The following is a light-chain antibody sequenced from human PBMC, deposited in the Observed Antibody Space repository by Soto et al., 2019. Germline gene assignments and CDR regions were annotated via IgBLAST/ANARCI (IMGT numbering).Light chain of an antibody. Sequence: QSVLTQPPSVSGAPGQRVTISCTGSSINIGAGYDVHWYQQLPGTAPKLLIFGAINRPSGVPDRFSGSKSGTSASLAITGLQAEDEADYYCQSYDRSLIVVFGGGTKLTVL. J-gene: IGLJ2*01. CDR3: QSYDRSLIVV. V-gene: IGLV1-40*01. CDR1: SINIGAGYD. CDR2: GAI.